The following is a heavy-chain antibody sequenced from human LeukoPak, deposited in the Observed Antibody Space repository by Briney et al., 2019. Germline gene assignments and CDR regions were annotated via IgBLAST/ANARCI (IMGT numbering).Heavy chain of an antibody. Sequence: GESLKISCKGSRYSFTNYWIGWVRQMPGKGLEWMGIIYPGDFDTRYSPSFQGQVTISADKSISTAYLQWSSLKASDTAIYYCARLGYCSTTSCKGGGFDYWGQGTQVTVSS. CDR1: RYSFTNYW. D-gene: IGHD2-2*03. CDR3: ARLGYCSTTSCKGGGFDY. J-gene: IGHJ4*02. V-gene: IGHV5-51*01. CDR2: IYPGDFDT.